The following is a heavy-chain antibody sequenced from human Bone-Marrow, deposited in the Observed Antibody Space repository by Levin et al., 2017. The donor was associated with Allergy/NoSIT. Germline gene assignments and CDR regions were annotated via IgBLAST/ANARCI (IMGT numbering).Heavy chain of an antibody. CDR3: ARPLDTAV. J-gene: IGHJ4*02. Sequence: ASVKVSCAASGFTVSSSYMTWVRQAPGKGLEWVSVIYTGGNTYYADFVQGRFTISRDNSKNTLFLQMNSLRGDDTAVYFCARPLDTAVWGQGTLVTVSS. D-gene: IGHD4-17*01. V-gene: IGHV3-66*04. CDR1: GFTVSSSY. CDR2: IYTGGNT.